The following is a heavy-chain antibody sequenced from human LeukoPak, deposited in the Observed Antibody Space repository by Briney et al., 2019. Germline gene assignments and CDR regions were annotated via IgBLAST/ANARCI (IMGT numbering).Heavy chain of an antibody. D-gene: IGHD2-15*01. CDR1: GGTFSSYA. J-gene: IGHJ6*04. CDR2: IIPIFGTA. Sequence: SVKVSCKASGGTFSSYAISWVRQAPGQGLEWMGGIIPIFGTANYAQKFQGRVTITADESTSTAYMELSSLGSEDTAVYYCARGRMRCSGGSCTPDGDYYYYYGMDVWGKGTTVTVSS. V-gene: IGHV1-69*01. CDR3: ARGRMRCSGGSCTPDGDYYYYYGMDV.